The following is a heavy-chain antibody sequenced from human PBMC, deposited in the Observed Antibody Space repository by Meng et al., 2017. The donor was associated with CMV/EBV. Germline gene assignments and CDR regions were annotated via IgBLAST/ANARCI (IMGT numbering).Heavy chain of an antibody. CDR1: GYSFISYW. CDR2: IYPGDSDT. J-gene: IGHJ5*02. V-gene: IGHV5-51*01. Sequence: GGSLRLSCKGSGYSFISYWIGWVRQMPGKGLEWMGIIYPGDSDTRYSPSFQGQVTISADKSISTAYLQWSSLKASDTAMYYCAARRTGTSSGWFDPWGQGTLVTVSS. D-gene: IGHD1-7*01. CDR3: AARRTGTSSGWFDP.